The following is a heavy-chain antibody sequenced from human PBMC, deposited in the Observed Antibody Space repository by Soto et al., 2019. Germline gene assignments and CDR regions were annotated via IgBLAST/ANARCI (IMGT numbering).Heavy chain of an antibody. Sequence: HVPLVQSGAEVKKPGASLKFSCKASGYTFISYGVSWVRQAPGQGLEWLGWISPYNGNTNYEQKFQGRITMTTDTSTSTVYMDLRSLRTDDTAVYYCARDQPRWLTYAFDIWGQGPRVVVSS. D-gene: IGHD5-12*01. CDR3: ARDQPRWLTYAFDI. CDR1: GYTFISYG. V-gene: IGHV1-18*01. J-gene: IGHJ3*02. CDR2: ISPYNGNT.